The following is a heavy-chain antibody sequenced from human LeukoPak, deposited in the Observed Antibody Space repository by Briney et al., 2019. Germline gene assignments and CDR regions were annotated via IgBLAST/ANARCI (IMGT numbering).Heavy chain of an antibody. J-gene: IGHJ4*02. D-gene: IGHD1-20*01. CDR1: GYTFTSYD. Sequence: GASVKVSCKASGYTFTSYDINWVRQTTGQGLEWMGWMNPNSGNTGYAQKFQGRVTMTRNTSISTAYMELSSLRSEDTAVYYCASSQVPYNWNLDYWGQGTLVTVSS. CDR2: MNPNSGNT. V-gene: IGHV1-8*01. CDR3: ASSQVPYNWNLDY.